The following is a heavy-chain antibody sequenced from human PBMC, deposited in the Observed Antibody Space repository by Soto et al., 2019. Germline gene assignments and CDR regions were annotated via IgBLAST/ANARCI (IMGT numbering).Heavy chain of an antibody. CDR1: GGPMRNYF. Sequence: SETLSLTCTVSGGPMRNYFWTWIRQPPGKGLEWIGYIHYSGTTSFFPSYNPSLRSRVTISEDTSKNQFSLKLLSVTTADTAVYFCAAGEASSRNLAPYYLDFWGQGTLVTVSS. V-gene: IGHV4-59*01. CDR2: IHYSGTT. CDR3: AAGEASSRNLAPYYLDF. D-gene: IGHD6-13*01. J-gene: IGHJ4*02.